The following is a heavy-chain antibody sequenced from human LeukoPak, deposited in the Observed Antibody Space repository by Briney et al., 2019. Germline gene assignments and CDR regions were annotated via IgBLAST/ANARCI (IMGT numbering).Heavy chain of an antibody. V-gene: IGHV3-30-3*01. J-gene: IGHJ4*02. D-gene: IGHD4-17*01. CDR2: ISYDGSNK. Sequence: GGSLRLSCAASGLTFSSYAMHWVRQAPGKGLEWVAVISYDGSNKYYADSVKGRFTISRDNSKNTLYLQMNSLRAEDTAVYYCARYIDYGDYWIDYWGQGTLVTVSS. CDR3: ARYIDYGDYWIDY. CDR1: GLTFSSYA.